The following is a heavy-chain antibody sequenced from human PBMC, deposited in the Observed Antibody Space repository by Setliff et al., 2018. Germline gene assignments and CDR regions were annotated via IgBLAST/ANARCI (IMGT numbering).Heavy chain of an antibody. CDR3: VRINFYVSSGYYYAPDY. CDR1: GYTFTNYG. CDR2: INNYNTNT. V-gene: IGHV1-18*01. D-gene: IGHD3-22*01. Sequence: ASVKVSCKASGYTFTNYGITWVRQAPGQGLEWMGWINNYNTNTKYAQKLQGRVTMTTDTSTSTAYMELRSLRSDDTAVYYCVRINFYVSSGYYYAPDYWGQGTLVTVSS. J-gene: IGHJ4*02.